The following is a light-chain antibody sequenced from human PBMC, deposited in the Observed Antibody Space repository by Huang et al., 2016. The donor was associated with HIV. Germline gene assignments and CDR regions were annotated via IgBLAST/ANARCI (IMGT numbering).Light chain of an antibody. CDR1: QNIGNF. Sequence: AIRITQSPSSVSASTGDRVTITCRASQNIGNFLAWYQQKSGKAPKLLIYGISNLQDGVPSRFSGSGSGTEFNLTITCLQSEDFATYYCQQYYGSPFFGGGTKVEI. V-gene: IGKV1-8*01. CDR3: QQYYGSPF. J-gene: IGKJ4*01. CDR2: GIS.